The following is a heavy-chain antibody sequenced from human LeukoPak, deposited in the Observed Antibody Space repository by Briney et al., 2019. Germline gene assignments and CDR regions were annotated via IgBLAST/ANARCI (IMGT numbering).Heavy chain of an antibody. CDR1: GYTFTSYH. CDR3: ARQTVNRFDP. Sequence: ASVKVSCKASGYTFTSYHIHWVRQAPGQGLEWMGIVNPSGGATRYAQKFQGRVTMTRDTSTSTFYMELSSLRSEDTAVYYCARQTVNRFDPRGQGTLVTVSS. J-gene: IGHJ5*02. CDR2: VNPSGGAT. V-gene: IGHV1-46*01.